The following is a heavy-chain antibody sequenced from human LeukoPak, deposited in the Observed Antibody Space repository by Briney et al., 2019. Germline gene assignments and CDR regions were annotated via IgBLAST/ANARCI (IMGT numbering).Heavy chain of an antibody. CDR1: GFTFTSSA. CDR2: IVVGSGNT. D-gene: IGHD6-13*01. V-gene: IGHV1-58*01. J-gene: IGHJ4*02. Sequence: SVKVSCKASGFTFTSSAVQWVRQARGQRLEWIGWIVVGSGNTNYAQKLQERVTITRDMSTSTAHMELSSLRSEDTAVYYCARDRDSAYTPRTAAAGIGWGYFDYWGQGTLVTVSS. CDR3: ARDRDSAYTPRTAAAGIGWGYFDY.